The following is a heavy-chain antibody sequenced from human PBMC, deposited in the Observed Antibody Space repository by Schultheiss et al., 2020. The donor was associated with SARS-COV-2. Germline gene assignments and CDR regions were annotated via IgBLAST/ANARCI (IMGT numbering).Heavy chain of an antibody. V-gene: IGHV1-18*01. CDR1: GYTFTSYG. CDR2: ISAYNGNT. D-gene: IGHD4-23*01. CDR3: ARDKGGGNVGDY. J-gene: IGHJ4*02. Sequence: ASVKVSCKASGYTFTSYGISWVRQAPGQGLEWMGWISAYNGNTNYAQKFQGRVTMTRDTSTSTAYMELSSLRSEDTAVYFCARDKGGGNVGDYWGQGTLVTVSS.